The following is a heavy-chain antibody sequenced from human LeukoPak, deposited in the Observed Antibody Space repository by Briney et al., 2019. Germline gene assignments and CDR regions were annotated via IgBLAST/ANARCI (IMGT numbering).Heavy chain of an antibody. CDR2: MNPNSGNT. CDR3: ARVYYDYVWGSYRYSFDY. J-gene: IGHJ4*02. CDR1: GYTFTSYD. Sequence: ASVKVSCKASGYTFTSYDINWVRQATGQGLEWMGWMNPNSGNTGYAQKFQGRVTITRNTSISAAYMELSSLRSEDTAVYYCARVYYDYVWGSYRYSFDYWGQGTLVTVSS. V-gene: IGHV1-8*01. D-gene: IGHD3-16*02.